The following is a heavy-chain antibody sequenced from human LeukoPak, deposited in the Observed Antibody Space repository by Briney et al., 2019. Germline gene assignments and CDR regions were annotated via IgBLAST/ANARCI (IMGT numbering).Heavy chain of an antibody. Sequence: SETLSLTCAVCGGSFSGYYWSWIRQPPGKGLEWIGEINHSGSTNYNPSLKSRVTISVDTSKNQFSLKLSSVTAADTAVYYCARDRGYSSGFDYWGQGTLVTVSS. J-gene: IGHJ4*02. V-gene: IGHV4-34*01. CDR3: ARDRGYSSGFDY. CDR1: GGSFSGYY. D-gene: IGHD6-19*01. CDR2: INHSGST.